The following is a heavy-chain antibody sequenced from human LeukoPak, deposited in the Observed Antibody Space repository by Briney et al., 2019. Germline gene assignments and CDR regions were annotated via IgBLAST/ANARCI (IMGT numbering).Heavy chain of an antibody. V-gene: IGHV1-18*01. D-gene: IGHD2-15*01. CDR2: ISAYNGNT. CDR1: GYTFTSYG. J-gene: IGHJ5*02. CDR3: AGRWYYQNWFDP. Sequence: GASVKVSCKASGYTFTSYGISWVRQAPGQGLEWMGWISAYNGNTNYAQKFQGRVTITADESTSTAYMELSSLRSEDTAVYYCAGRWYYQNWFDPWGQGTLVTVSS.